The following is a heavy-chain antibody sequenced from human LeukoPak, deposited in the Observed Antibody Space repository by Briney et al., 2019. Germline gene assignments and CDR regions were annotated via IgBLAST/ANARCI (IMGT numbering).Heavy chain of an antibody. J-gene: IGHJ3*01. CDR2: IYYSGST. Sequence: PSETLSLTCTVSGGSISSSSYYWAWIRQPPGKGLEWIGSIYYSGSTYYNPSLKSRVTISVDTSKNQFSLKLSSVTAADTAVYYCARHLEAVVVVAAWGQGTMVTVSS. CDR3: ARHLEAVVVVAA. D-gene: IGHD2-15*01. V-gene: IGHV4-39*01. CDR1: GGSISSSSYY.